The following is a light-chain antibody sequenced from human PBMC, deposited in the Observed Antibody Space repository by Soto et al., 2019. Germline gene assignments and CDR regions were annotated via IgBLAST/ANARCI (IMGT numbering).Light chain of an antibody. CDR1: SGDVGGYNF. J-gene: IGLJ2*01. V-gene: IGLV2-8*01. Sequence: QSALTQPPSASGSPGQSVTISCTGTSGDVGGYNFVSRYQQLPGKAPKLMIYEVTKRPSGVPDRFSASKSGNTASLTVSGLQVEDEADYYCSSYAGSNNLIFGGGTKLTVL. CDR3: SSYAGSNNLI. CDR2: EVT.